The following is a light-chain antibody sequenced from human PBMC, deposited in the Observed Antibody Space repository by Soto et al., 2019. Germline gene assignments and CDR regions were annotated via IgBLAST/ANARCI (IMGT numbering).Light chain of an antibody. Sequence: DIQMTQSPSTLSASVGDRVTITCRASQSISNWLVWYQQKPGKAPKLLIYKASSLESGVPSRFSGSGSGTEFTLTISSLQPDDFATYYCQQYKSYFLTFGGGTKVEIK. CDR2: KAS. V-gene: IGKV1-5*03. CDR1: QSISNW. CDR3: QQYKSYFLT. J-gene: IGKJ4*01.